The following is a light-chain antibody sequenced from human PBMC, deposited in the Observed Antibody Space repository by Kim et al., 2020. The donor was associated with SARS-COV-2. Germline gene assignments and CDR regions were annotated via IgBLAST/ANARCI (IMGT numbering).Light chain of an antibody. CDR3: QQYNDYPWT. J-gene: IGKJ1*01. CDR1: QSIGGW. V-gene: IGKV1-5*03. CDR2: KAS. Sequence: ASVGDRVTLACRASQSIGGWLSWFQHKPDKAPKLLIYKASRLESGVPSRFSGSGSGTEFTLTISGLQPDDFGTYYCQQYNDYPWTFGQGTKVDIK.